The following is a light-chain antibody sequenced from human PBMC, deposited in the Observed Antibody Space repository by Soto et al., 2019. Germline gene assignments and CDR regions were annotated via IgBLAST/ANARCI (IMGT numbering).Light chain of an antibody. CDR3: QQSRSTPYT. V-gene: IGKV1-39*01. CDR2: AAS. CDR1: QSISGS. J-gene: IGKJ2*01. Sequence: DIQVTQSPPSLSASVGDRVIITCRASQSISGSLNWYQQKPGKAPKVLIHAASSLQSGVPSRFSGSGSGTDFTLTISSLQREDFATYYCQQSRSTPYTFGQGTKLEIK.